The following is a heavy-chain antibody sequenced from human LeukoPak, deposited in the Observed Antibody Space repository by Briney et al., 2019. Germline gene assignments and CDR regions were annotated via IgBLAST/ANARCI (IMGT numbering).Heavy chain of an antibody. D-gene: IGHD3-16*01. CDR3: TRTFGGEY. Sequence: GGSLRLSCVAPGFTFSNHGMHWVRQALGKGLVGVSRIRSNGSTTTYPDSVKGRFTISRDNAKNTLYLQMNSLRAEDTAVYYCTRTFGGEYWGQGTLVTVSS. CDR2: IRSNGSTT. V-gene: IGHV3-74*01. CDR1: GFTFSNHG. J-gene: IGHJ4*02.